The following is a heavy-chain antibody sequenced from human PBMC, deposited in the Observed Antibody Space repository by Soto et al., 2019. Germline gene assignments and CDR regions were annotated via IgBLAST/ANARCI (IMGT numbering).Heavy chain of an antibody. V-gene: IGHV4-38-2*01. Sequence: SETLSLTCAVSASSISSAYFWGWIRQPPGKGLEWIATIFHTGGTYYNPSLKSRVTISVDTSNNQFSLRLNSVTAADTALYFCARTWLAGGTPADAFDIWGQGTMVT. D-gene: IGHD2-15*01. CDR2: IFHTGGT. J-gene: IGHJ3*02. CDR1: ASSISSAYF. CDR3: ARTWLAGGTPADAFDI.